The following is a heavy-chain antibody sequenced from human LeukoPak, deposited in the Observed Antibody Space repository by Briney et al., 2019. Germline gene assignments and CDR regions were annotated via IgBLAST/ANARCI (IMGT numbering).Heavy chain of an antibody. V-gene: IGHV1-2*02. J-gene: IGHJ4*02. CDR1: GYPFSGYY. CDR3: ARENLNYYGSGSYLY. Sequence: ASVQVSCKASGYPFSGYYIHWVRQGPGQGLEWLGWINPESGATKYAQRFEGRVTLTRDTSVTTVHMELSGLGYDDSAVYYCARENLNYYGSGSYLYWGQGSQVTVSS. CDR2: INPESGAT. D-gene: IGHD3-10*01.